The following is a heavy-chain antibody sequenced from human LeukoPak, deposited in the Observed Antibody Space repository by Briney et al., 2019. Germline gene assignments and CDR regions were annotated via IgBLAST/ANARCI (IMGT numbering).Heavy chain of an antibody. D-gene: IGHD4-23*01. CDR1: GASISSYY. V-gene: IGHV4-59*08. Sequence: SETLSLTCTISGASISSYYWSWIRQPPGKGLEWIAYIYYRGITSYNPSLKSRVTISVDTSKNQFSLNLTSVTAADTAVYYCARHGSGSVAAPKYWGQGALVTVSS. CDR3: ARHGSGSVAAPKY. J-gene: IGHJ4*02. CDR2: IYYRGIT.